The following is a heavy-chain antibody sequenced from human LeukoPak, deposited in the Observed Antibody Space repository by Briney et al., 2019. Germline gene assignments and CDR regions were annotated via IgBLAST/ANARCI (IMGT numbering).Heavy chain of an antibody. J-gene: IGHJ5*02. D-gene: IGHD3-10*01. Sequence: SETLSLTCTVSGGSISSYYWSWIRQPPGKGLEWIGYIYYSGSTNYNPSLKSRVTISVDTSKNQFSLKLSSVTAADTAVYYCARRESNWFDPWGQGTLVTVSS. V-gene: IGHV4-59*08. CDR1: GGSISSYY. CDR3: ARRESNWFDP. CDR2: IYYSGST.